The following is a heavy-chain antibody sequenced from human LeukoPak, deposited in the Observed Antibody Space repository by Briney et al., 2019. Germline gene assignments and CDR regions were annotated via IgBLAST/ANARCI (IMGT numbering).Heavy chain of an antibody. CDR2: INYSGRT. D-gene: IGHD1-14*01. CDR3: ARRSWSGVYNDF. CDR1: GGSISSYS. Sequence: SETLSLTCTVSGGSISSYSWSWIRQTPGKGLEWIGHINYSGRTNYNPSLKSRVTISIDTSKNHFSLKLTSVTTADTAGYFCARRSWSGVYNDFWGQGILVSVSS. J-gene: IGHJ4*02. V-gene: IGHV4-59*01.